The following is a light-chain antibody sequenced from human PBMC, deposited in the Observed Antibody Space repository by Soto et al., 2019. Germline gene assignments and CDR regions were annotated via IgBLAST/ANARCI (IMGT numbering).Light chain of an antibody. V-gene: IGKV1-39*01. Sequence: DTQMTQSPSSLSASVGDRVTITCRASQNIRNYLNWYQQKPGKAPKLLIYAASSLQSGVPSRFSGSGSGTDFTLTISSLQPEDFATYYCQQSYSIPRTFGPGNKVDF. J-gene: IGKJ3*01. CDR1: QNIRNY. CDR2: AAS. CDR3: QQSYSIPRT.